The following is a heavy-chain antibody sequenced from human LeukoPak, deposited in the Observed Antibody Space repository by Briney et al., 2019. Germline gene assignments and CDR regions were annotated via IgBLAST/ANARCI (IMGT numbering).Heavy chain of an antibody. CDR1: GLTFRSYS. V-gene: IGHV3-21*01. D-gene: IGHD3-9*01. CDR2: ISSSSSYI. CDR3: ARGDWYYFDY. Sequence: GGSLRLSCAASGLTFRSYSMNWVRQAPGKGLEWVSSISSSSSYIYYADSVKGRFTISRDDAKNSLYLQMNSLRAEDTAVYYCARGDWYYFDYWGQGTLVTVSS. J-gene: IGHJ4*02.